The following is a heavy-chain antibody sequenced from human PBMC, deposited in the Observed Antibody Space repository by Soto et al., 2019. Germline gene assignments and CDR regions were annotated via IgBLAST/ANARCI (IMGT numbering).Heavy chain of an antibody. CDR1: GFTFSSYG. V-gene: IGHV3-33*01. Sequence: QAQLVESGGGVVQPGRSLRLSCAASGFTFSSYGMHWVRQAPGTGLEWVAVFWFDGSSKYYADSVKGRFTISRDNSNNTLYLQMNSLRDEDTGVYYFARDAPLRPGDYWGKGTLVTVSS. CDR3: ARDAPLRPGDY. J-gene: IGHJ4*02. D-gene: IGHD2-21*01. CDR2: FWFDGSSK.